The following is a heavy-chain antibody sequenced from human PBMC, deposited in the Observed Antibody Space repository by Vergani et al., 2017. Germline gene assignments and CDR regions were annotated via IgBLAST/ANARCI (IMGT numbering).Heavy chain of an antibody. CDR3: AKDSVWFGELTDY. Sequence: EVQLVESGGGLVQPGGSLRLSCAASGFTFSSYWMSWVRQAPGKGLEWVANIKQDGSEKYYADSVKGRFTISRDNSKNSLYLQMNSLRTEDTALYYCAKDSVWFGELTDYWGQGTLVTVSS. D-gene: IGHD3-10*01. CDR1: GFTFSSYW. J-gene: IGHJ4*02. CDR2: IKQDGSEK. V-gene: IGHV3-7*03.